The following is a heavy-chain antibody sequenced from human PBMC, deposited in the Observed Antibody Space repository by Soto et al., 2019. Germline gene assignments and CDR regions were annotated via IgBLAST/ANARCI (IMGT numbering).Heavy chain of an antibody. CDR2: ISYDGSNK. CDR3: ACAPSSTRTFWYFDL. J-gene: IGHJ2*01. V-gene: IGHV3-30-3*01. CDR1: GFTFSSYA. Sequence: QVQLVESGGGVVQPGRSLRLSCAASGFTFSSYAMHWVRQAPGKGLEWVAVISYDGSNKYYADSVKGRFTISRDNSKNTLYLQMNSLRAEDTAVYYWACAPSSTRTFWYFDLWGRGTLVTVSS.